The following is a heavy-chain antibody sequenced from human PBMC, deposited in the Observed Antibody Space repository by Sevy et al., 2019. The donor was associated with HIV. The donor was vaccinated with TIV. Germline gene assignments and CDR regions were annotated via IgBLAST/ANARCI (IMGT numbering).Heavy chain of an antibody. D-gene: IGHD2-2*01. J-gene: IGHJ1*01. CDR3: ATILPAGVPAEYFQH. Sequence: GGSLRLSCAASGLTFSSYSMTWVRQAPGKGLEWVANINQGGSQEYYVDSVKGRFTISRDNAKNSLYLQINSLRAEDTAVYYCATILPAGVPAEYFQHWGQGTLVTVSS. CDR1: GLTFSSYS. V-gene: IGHV3-7*01. CDR2: INQGGSQE.